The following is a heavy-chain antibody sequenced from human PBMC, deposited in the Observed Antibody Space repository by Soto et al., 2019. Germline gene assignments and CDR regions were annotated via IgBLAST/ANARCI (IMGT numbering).Heavy chain of an antibody. CDR2: ISYDGSNK. J-gene: IGHJ4*01. CDR1: GFTFSSYA. V-gene: IGHV3-30-3*01. CDR3: ARDFHYDDSSIGY. Sequence: GGSLRLSCAASGFTFSSYAMHWVREAPGKGLEWVAVISYDGSNKYYADSVKGRFTISRDNSKNTLYLQMNSLRAEDTAVYYCARDFHYDDSSIGYGGNGTLVTVS. D-gene: IGHD3-22*01.